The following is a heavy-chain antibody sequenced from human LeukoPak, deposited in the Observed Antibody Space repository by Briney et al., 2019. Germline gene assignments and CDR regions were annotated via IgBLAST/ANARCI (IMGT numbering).Heavy chain of an antibody. D-gene: IGHD3-10*01. V-gene: IGHV3-30*02. CDR1: GFTFNNYG. CDR3: ATTMIRGGKFFDF. Sequence: GGSLRLSCAASGFTFNNYGMHWVRQAPGKGLEWVAFIRYDGSNKYYADSVKGRFTISRDNSKNTLYLQMNSLRAEDTAVYYCATTMIRGGKFFDFWGQGTLVTVSS. CDR2: IRYDGSNK. J-gene: IGHJ4*02.